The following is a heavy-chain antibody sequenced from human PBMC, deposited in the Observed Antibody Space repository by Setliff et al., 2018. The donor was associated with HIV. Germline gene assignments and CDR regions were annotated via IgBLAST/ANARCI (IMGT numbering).Heavy chain of an antibody. CDR2: IHPTGHI. J-gene: IGHJ4*02. CDR3: AAFDSGRDV. V-gene: IGHV4-39*07. CDR1: GGSISNSRYY. D-gene: IGHD6-19*01. Sequence: SETLSLTCTVSGGSISNSRYYWNWIRQTPGKGLEWIGEIHPTGHINYNPSYKSRVTVSLDTSKIQFSLKLNSVTAADTGVYYCAAFDSGRDVWGQGTLVTVSS.